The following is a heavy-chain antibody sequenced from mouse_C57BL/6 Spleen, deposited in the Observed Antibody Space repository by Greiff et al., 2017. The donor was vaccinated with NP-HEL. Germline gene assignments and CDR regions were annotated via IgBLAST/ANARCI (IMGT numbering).Heavy chain of an antibody. D-gene: IGHD1-1*01. CDR2: INPNNGGT. V-gene: IGHV1-22*01. CDR1: GYTFTDYN. Sequence: VQLQQSGPELVKPGASVKMSCKASGYTFTDYNMHWVKQSHGKSLEWIGYINPNNGGTSYNQKFKGKATLTVNKSSSTAYMELRSLTSEDSAIYYCARSVTTVVAPVAYWGQGTLVTVSA. CDR3: ARSVTTVVAPVAY. J-gene: IGHJ3*01.